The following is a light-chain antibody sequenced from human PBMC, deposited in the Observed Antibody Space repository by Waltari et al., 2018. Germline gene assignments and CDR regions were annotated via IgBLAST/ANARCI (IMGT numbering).Light chain of an antibody. CDR1: SSDVGGYNY. Sequence: QSALTQPPSASGSPGQSVTISCTGTSSDVGGYNYVSWYQQHPGKAPKLMIYEVSKRPSGVPDRSSGSRSGNTAALTVSGLQAEDEADYYCSSYAGSNNLVFGGGTKLTAL. V-gene: IGLV2-8*01. CDR2: EVS. CDR3: SSYAGSNNLV. J-gene: IGLJ2*01.